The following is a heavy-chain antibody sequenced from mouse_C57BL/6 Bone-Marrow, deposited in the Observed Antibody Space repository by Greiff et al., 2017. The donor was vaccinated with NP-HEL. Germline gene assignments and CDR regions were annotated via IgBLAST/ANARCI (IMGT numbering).Heavy chain of an antibody. CDR2: ISYDGSN. CDR3: ARDYYGSSCFDY. J-gene: IGHJ2*01. V-gene: IGHV3-6*01. Sequence: EVQLQQSGPGLVKPSQSLSLTCSLTGYSITSGYYWNWIRQFPGNKLEWMGYISYDGSNNYNPSLKNRISITRDTSKNQFFLKLNSVTTEDTATYYCARDYYGSSCFDYWGQGTTLTVSS. CDR1: GYSITSGYY. D-gene: IGHD1-1*01.